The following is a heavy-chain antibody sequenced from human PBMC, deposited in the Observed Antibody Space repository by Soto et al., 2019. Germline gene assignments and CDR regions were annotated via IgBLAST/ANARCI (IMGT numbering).Heavy chain of an antibody. CDR2: ISPLFGTT. J-gene: IGHJ4*02. Sequence: QVQLVQSGAEVKKPGSSVKVSCKASGGTFSSYTINWVRQAPGQGLEWMGGISPLFGTTNYAQKLQGKVTITADKSTSTASMELSSLRSEDTAVYYCARGRMASSGTFFDYWGQGILVTVSS. CDR1: GGTFSSYT. D-gene: IGHD6-13*01. CDR3: ARGRMASSGTFFDY. V-gene: IGHV1-69*13.